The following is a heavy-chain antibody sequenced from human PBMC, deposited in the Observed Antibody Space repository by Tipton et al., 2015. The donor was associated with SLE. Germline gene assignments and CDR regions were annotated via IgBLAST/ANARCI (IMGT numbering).Heavy chain of an antibody. CDR3: AKEVHPAGHDAFDV. V-gene: IGHV3-23*01. Sequence: SLRLSCAASGFIFTNYAMSWVRQAPGKGLEWVSGISGTGSNTYYANSVKGRFTVSRDNSKNTLFLQMNSLGAEDTGLYYCAKEVHPAGHDAFDVWGQGTVGSVSS. D-gene: IGHD2-2*01. CDR1: GFIFTNYA. CDR2: ISGTGSNT. J-gene: IGHJ3*01.